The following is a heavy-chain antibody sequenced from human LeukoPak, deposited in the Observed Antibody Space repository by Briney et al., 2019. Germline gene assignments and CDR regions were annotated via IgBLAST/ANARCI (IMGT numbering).Heavy chain of an antibody. D-gene: IGHD3-22*01. J-gene: IGHJ4*02. CDR2: ISSSGSTI. CDR1: GFTFSDYY. V-gene: IGHV3-11*04. CDR3: ASQITYYYDSSGYYFDY. Sequence: GGSLRLSSAASGFTFSDYYMSWIRQAPGKGLEWVSYISSSGSTIYYADSVKGRFTISRDNAKNSLYLQMNSLRAEDTAVYYCASQITYYYDSSGYYFDYWGQGTLVTVSS.